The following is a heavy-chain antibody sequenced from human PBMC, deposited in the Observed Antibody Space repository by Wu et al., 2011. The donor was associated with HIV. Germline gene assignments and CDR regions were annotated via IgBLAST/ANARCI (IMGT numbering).Heavy chain of an antibody. CDR2: MNPNSGNT. V-gene: IGHV1-8*02. J-gene: IGHJ5*02. CDR3: ARRYYDRSGYSS. D-gene: IGHD3-22*01. Sequence: QVQLVQSGAEVKKPGASVKVSCKVSGYTFSSYDINWVRQATGQGLEWMGWMNPNSGNTDYAQKFQGRVTMTRNTSMSTAYMELSSLRSEDTAVYYCARRYYDRSGYSSWGQGTLVTVSS. CDR1: GYTFSSYD.